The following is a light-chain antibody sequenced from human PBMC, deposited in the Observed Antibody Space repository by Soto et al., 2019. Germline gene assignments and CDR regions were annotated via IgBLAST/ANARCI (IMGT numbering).Light chain of an antibody. J-gene: IGLJ1*01. CDR1: NSDVGGYNF. Sequence: QSALTQPASVSGSPGQSITISCTGTNSDVGGYNFVSWYQHHPGKAPKLMIYDVNNRPSGVSNRFSGSKSGNTASLTISGLQAEDEADYYCSSYTSGDTYVFGTGTKVTVL. CDR3: SSYTSGDTYV. V-gene: IGLV2-14*03. CDR2: DVN.